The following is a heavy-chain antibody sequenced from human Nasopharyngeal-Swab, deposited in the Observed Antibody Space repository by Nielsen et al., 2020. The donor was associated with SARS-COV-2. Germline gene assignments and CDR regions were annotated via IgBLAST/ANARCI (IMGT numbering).Heavy chain of an antibody. D-gene: IGHD3-22*01. J-gene: IGHJ4*02. CDR3: ARQGVPIRGWFKDYDRTAYEY. Sequence: LRLSCAVYGGSFSGYYWSWIRQSPGKGLEWIGEISRSGRTNYNPSLNSRVTISLDTSKNQFSLKVTSVTAADTAVYYCARQGVPIRGWFKDYDRTAYEYWGQGTLVTVSS. CDR1: GGSFSGYY. V-gene: IGHV4-34*01. CDR2: ISRSGRT.